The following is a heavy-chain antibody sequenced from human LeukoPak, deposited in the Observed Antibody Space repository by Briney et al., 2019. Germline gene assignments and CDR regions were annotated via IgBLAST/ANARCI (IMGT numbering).Heavy chain of an antibody. CDR2: MNPNSGNT. J-gene: IGHJ4*02. CDR3: ARDLPGSYWPEQDDY. Sequence: ASVKVSCKASGYTFTSYDINWVRQATGQGLEWMGWMNPNSGNTGYAQKFQGRVTMTRNTSISTAYMELSSLRAEDTAVYYCARDLPGSYWPEQDDYWGQGTLVTVSS. D-gene: IGHD1-26*01. CDR1: GYTFTSYD. V-gene: IGHV1-8*01.